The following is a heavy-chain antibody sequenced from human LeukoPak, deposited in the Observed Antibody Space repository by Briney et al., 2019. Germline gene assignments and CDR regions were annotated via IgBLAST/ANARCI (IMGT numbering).Heavy chain of an antibody. J-gene: IGHJ4*02. CDR2: IYCSGST. CDR1: GGSISSSSYY. V-gene: IGHV4-39*01. CDR3: ASARTSSRSWFTFDY. D-gene: IGHD6-13*01. Sequence: SETLSLTCTVSGGSISSSSYYWGWPREPPGKGLVWIRCIYCSGSTYYNPSLKSRVTISVDTSKNQLSLKLSSVTAADTAVYYCASARTSSRSWFTFDYWGQGILVTVSS.